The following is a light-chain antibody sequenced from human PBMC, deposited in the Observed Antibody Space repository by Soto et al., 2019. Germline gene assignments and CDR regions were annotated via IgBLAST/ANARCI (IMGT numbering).Light chain of an antibody. CDR1: ISDFVVYNY. CDR3: SSHTTSSALQG. J-gene: IGLJ1*01. CDR2: GVS. Sequence: QSARTQPASVSGSPGQSITISCSGTISDFVVYNYVSWYQQLPGKAPKLRLYGVSKRPSGVSNRFSGSKSGNTASLTISGLQAEDEADYYCSSHTTSSALQGFGTGTKVTVL. V-gene: IGLV2-14*03.